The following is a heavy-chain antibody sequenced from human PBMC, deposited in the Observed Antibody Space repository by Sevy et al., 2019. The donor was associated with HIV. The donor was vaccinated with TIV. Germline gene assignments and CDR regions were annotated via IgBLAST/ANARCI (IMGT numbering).Heavy chain of an antibody. CDR3: TTKHGFWSGYYYFDY. Sequence: GGSLRLSCAASGLTFNNAWMTWVRQAPGMGLEWVGRIKSKTDGGTTDYAAPVKSRFTISRDDSKNTLYLQMNSLKAEETAVYYCTTKHGFWSGYYYFDYWGQGTLVTVSS. D-gene: IGHD3-3*01. V-gene: IGHV3-15*01. CDR1: GLTFNNAW. CDR2: IKSKTDGGTT. J-gene: IGHJ4*02.